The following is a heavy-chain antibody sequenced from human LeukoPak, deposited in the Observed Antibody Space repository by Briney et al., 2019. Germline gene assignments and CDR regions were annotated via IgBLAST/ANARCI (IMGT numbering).Heavy chain of an antibody. Sequence: GGSLRLSCAASGFTSSSYWMHWVRQPPGKGLVWVSRIKNDGSTTTYADSVKGRFTVSRDNAKNTLYLQMNSLRAEDTAVYYCARERKYDSNFDYWGQGTLVTVSS. D-gene: IGHD1-1*01. CDR2: IKNDGSTT. J-gene: IGHJ4*02. CDR1: GFTSSSYW. V-gene: IGHV3-74*01. CDR3: ARERKYDSNFDY.